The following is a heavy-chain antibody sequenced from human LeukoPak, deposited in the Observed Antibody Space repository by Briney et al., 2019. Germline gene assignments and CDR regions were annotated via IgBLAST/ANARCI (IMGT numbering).Heavy chain of an antibody. V-gene: IGHV3-74*01. CDR3: AALSSSWYYGDY. CDR2: INSDGSST. CDR1: GFTFSSYW. D-gene: IGHD6-13*01. Sequence: GGSLRLSCAASGFTFSSYWMHWVRQAPGKGLVWVSRINSDGSSTSYADSVKGRFTISRDNAKNTLYLQMNSLRAEDTALYYCAALSSSWYYGDYWGQGTLVTVSS. J-gene: IGHJ4*02.